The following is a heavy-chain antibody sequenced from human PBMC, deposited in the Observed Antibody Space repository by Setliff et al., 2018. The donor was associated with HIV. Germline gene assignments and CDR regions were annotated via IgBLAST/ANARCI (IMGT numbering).Heavy chain of an antibody. J-gene: IGHJ5*02. V-gene: IGHV4-59*05. D-gene: IGHD6-13*01. CDR1: GGSISSYY. CDR3: ARRGSSWYSHWFDL. Sequence: SETLSLTCTVSGGSISSYYWSWIRQPPGKGLEWIGSIDHIGHTYYNPSLKSRVTISVDTSKSQFSLNLNSMTAADTAIYYCARRGSSWYSHWFDLWGQGTLVTVSS. CDR2: IDHIGHT.